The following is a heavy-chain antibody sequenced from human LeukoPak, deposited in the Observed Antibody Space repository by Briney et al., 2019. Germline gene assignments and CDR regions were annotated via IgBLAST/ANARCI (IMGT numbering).Heavy chain of an antibody. CDR2: IYYSGST. J-gene: IGHJ4*02. V-gene: IGHV4-39*01. CDR1: GGSISSSSYY. Sequence: SETLSLTCTVSGGSISSSSYYWGWIRQPPGKGLEWIGSIYYSGSTYYNPSLKSRVTISVDPSKNQFSLKLSSVTAADTAVYYCARRNIYDIAAAENDYWGQGTLVTVSS. CDR3: ARRNIYDIAAAENDY. D-gene: IGHD6-13*01.